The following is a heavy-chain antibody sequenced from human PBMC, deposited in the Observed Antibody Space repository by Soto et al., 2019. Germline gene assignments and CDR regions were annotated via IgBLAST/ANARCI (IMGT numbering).Heavy chain of an antibody. J-gene: IGHJ5*02. Sequence: PGESLKISCKGSGHSFTSYWISWVRQMPGKGLEWMGRIDPSDSYTNYSPSFQGHVTISADKSISTAYLQWSSLKASDTAMYYCARHKDLIDILNWFDPWGQGTLVTVSS. V-gene: IGHV5-10-1*01. D-gene: IGHD2-21*01. CDR3: ARHKDLIDILNWFDP. CDR2: IDPSDSYT. CDR1: GHSFTSYW.